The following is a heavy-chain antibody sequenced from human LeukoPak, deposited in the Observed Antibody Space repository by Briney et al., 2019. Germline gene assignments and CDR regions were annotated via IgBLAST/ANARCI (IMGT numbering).Heavy chain of an antibody. Sequence: SETLSLTCTVSGGSLSSSSYYWGWIRQPPGKGLGWIGSIYYIGSTYYNPSLKSRVTISVHTSKHQFSLKLSSVTAADTAVYYCARLPRVTIFGVVTHVDNWGQGTLVTVSS. V-gene: IGHV4-39*01. J-gene: IGHJ4*02. D-gene: IGHD3-3*01. CDR1: GGSLSSSSYY. CDR3: ARLPRVTIFGVVTHVDN. CDR2: IYYIGST.